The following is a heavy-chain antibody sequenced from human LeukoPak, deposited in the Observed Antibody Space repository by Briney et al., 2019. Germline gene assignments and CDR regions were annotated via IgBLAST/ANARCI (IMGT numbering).Heavy chain of an antibody. D-gene: IGHD2-2*01. V-gene: IGHV1-8*03. CDR1: GYTFTSYD. J-gene: IGHJ6*03. CDR3: SVLVTYCSSTSCRPYYMDV. Sequence: ASVKVSCKASGYTFTSYDINWVRQATGQGLEWMGWMNTNSGNTGYAQKFQGRVTITRNTSISTAYMELSSLRSEDTAVYYCSVLVTYCSSTSCRPYYMDVWGKGTTVTVSS. CDR2: MNTNSGNT.